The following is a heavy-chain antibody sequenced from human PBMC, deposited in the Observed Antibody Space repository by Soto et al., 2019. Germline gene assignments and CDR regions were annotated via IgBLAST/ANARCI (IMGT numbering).Heavy chain of an antibody. Sequence: GGSARLSCAASGFSFSDHYIDWVRQSPGKGLEWVGRSRNKAKSYTTDYAASVKGRFTISRDDSKSSVYLQMNSLKTEDTAVYYCGRGLPTTGFVYWGQGSLVTVSS. CDR3: GRGLPTTGFVY. D-gene: IGHD5-12*01. J-gene: IGHJ4*02. CDR1: GFSFSDHY. V-gene: IGHV3-72*01. CDR2: SRNKAKSYTT.